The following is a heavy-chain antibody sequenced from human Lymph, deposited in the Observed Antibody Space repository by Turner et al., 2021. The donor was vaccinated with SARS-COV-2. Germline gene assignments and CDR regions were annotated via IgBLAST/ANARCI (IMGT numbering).Heavy chain of an antibody. Sequence: EVQLVESGGGLVQPGGCLILSCAASGLTVSSNYMSWVRQAPGKGLEWVSVIYSGGTTYYADSVKGRFTISRHNSKNTLYLQMNSLSAEDTAVYYCARDLDTAGGMDVWGQGTTVTVSS. CDR3: ARDLDTAGGMDV. J-gene: IGHJ6*02. CDR2: IYSGGTT. CDR1: GLTVSSNY. V-gene: IGHV3-53*04. D-gene: IGHD5-18*01.